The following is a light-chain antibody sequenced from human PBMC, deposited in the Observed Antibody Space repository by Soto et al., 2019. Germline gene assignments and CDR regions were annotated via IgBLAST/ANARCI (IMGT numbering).Light chain of an antibody. Sequence: EIVLTQSPGTLSLSPGERATLSCRASQSVTSTHLAWYQQKPGQAPRLLIYDASTRATGIPDRFSGSGSGTDFTLTISRLEPEDFAVDGCQQFDGSLWTFGPGTKVEIK. CDR2: DAS. V-gene: IGKV3-20*01. J-gene: IGKJ1*01. CDR3: QQFDGSLWT. CDR1: QSVTSTH.